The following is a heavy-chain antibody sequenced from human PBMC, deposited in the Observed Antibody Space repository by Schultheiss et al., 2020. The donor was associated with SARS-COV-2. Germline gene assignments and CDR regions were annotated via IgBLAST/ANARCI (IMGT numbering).Heavy chain of an antibody. CDR3: ARDEGRRIVVVVAAEFGY. D-gene: IGHD2-15*01. CDR1: GFTFSRYK. CDR2: ISHDGSNK. J-gene: IGHJ4*02. Sequence: GGSLRLSCAAFGFTFSRYKMHWVRQAPGKGLEWVAIISHDGSNKYYVDSVKGRFTISRDNSKNTLYLQMNSLTAEDTAVYYCARDEGRRIVVVVAAEFGYWGQGTLVTVSS. V-gene: IGHV3-30-3*01.